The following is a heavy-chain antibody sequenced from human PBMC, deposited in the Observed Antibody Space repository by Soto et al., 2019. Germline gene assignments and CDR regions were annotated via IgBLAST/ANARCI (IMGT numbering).Heavy chain of an antibody. D-gene: IGHD6-6*01. CDR2: IIPIFGTA. CDR1: GGTFSSYA. J-gene: IGHJ6*02. Sequence: SVKVSCKASGGTFSSYAISWVRQAPGQGLEWMGGIIPIFGTANYAQKFQGRVTITADESTSTAYMELSSLRSEDTAVYYCASGDLAARPLSFGRYYGMDVWGQGTTVTVSS. V-gene: IGHV1-69*13. CDR3: ASGDLAARPLSFGRYYGMDV.